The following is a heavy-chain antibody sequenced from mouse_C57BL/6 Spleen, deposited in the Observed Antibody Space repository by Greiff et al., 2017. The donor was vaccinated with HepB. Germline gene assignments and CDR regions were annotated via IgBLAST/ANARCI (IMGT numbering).Heavy chain of an antibody. V-gene: IGHV1-55*01. CDR2: IYPGSGST. Sequence: QVQLQQPGAELVKPGASVKMSCKASGYTFTSYWITWVKQRPGQGLEWIGDIYPGSGSTNYNEKFKSKATLTVDTSSSTAYMQLSSLTSEDSAVYYCATEAAQAPLAIDYWGQGTSVTVSS. CDR1: GYTFTSYW. CDR3: ATEAAQAPLAIDY. D-gene: IGHD3-2*02. J-gene: IGHJ4*01.